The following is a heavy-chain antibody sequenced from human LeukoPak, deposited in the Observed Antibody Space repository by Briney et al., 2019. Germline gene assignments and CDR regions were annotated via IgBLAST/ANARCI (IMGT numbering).Heavy chain of an antibody. CDR2: INPSGGST. CDR1: GYTFTSYY. CDR3: ARAKSRDCSGGSCYPSWYYYYMDV. Sequence: ASVKVSCKASGYTFTSYYMHWVRQAPGQGLEWMGIINPSGGSTSYAQKFQGRVTMTRDMSTSTVCMELSSLRSEDTAVYYWARAKSRDCSGGSCYPSWYYYYMDVWGKGTTVTVSS. J-gene: IGHJ6*03. D-gene: IGHD2-15*01. V-gene: IGHV1-46*01.